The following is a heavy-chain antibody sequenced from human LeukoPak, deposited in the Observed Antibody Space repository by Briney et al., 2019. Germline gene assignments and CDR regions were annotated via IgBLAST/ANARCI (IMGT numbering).Heavy chain of an antibody. V-gene: IGHV4-59*12. Sequence: SETLSLTCTVSGGSISSYYWSWIRQPPGRGLEWIGYISYSGNTNYNPSLQSRVTISVDTSKNQFSLKLSSVTAADTAVYYCARDPGYSSSWPFDYWGQGTLVTVSS. CDR2: ISYSGNT. J-gene: IGHJ4*02. D-gene: IGHD6-13*01. CDR3: ARDPGYSSSWPFDY. CDR1: GGSISSYY.